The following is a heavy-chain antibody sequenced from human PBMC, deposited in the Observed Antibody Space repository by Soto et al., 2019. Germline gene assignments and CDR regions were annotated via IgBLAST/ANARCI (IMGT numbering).Heavy chain of an antibody. V-gene: IGHV1-69*01. Sequence: QVQLVQSGAEVKKPGSSVKVSCKASGGTFSSYAISWVRQAPGQGLEWMGGIIPIFGTADYAQKFQGRVTITADESKSTVYMELSSLRSEDTAVYYCARGAYCSGGSCYPNWFDHWGQGTLVTVSS. CDR2: IIPIFGTA. D-gene: IGHD2-15*01. CDR3: ARGAYCSGGSCYPNWFDH. CDR1: GGTFSSYA. J-gene: IGHJ5*02.